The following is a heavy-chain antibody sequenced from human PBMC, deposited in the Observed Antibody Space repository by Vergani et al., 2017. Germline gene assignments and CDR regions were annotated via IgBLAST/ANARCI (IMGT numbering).Heavy chain of an antibody. V-gene: IGHV4-30-2*01. Sequence: QLQLQESGSGLVKPSQTLSLTCAVSGDSITNGGFSWNWIRQPPGKGPEWIGNLFHGGIPHYNPSLKSRVTISIDKSKNQVSLTLTSVTAADTAVYYCAKSARLYPLGGWLDPWGQGTLVTVSS. D-gene: IGHD3-3*01. CDR3: AKSARLYPLGGWLDP. CDR1: GDSITNGGFS. CDR2: LFHGGIP. J-gene: IGHJ5*02.